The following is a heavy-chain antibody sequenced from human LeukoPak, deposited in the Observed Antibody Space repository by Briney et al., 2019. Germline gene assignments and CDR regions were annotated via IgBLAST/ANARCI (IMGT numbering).Heavy chain of an antibody. CDR1: GFTFSSYW. V-gene: IGHV3-7*01. CDR3: ARDWSWNYVYFDY. CDR2: IKQDGSEK. J-gene: IGHJ4*02. Sequence: GGSLRLSCAASGFTFSSYWMSWVRQAPGKGLEWVANIKQDGSEKYYVDSVRGRFTISRDNAKNSLYLQMNSLRAEDTAVYYCARDWSWNYVYFDYWGQGTLVTVSS. D-gene: IGHD1-7*01.